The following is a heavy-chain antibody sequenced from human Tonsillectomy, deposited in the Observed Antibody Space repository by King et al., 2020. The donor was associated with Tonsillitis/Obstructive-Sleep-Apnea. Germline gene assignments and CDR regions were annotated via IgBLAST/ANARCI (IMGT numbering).Heavy chain of an antibody. CDR2: INHIGST. CDR1: GGSFSGYY. Sequence: VQLQQWGAGLLKPSETLALTCAVYGGSFSGYYWSWIRQPPGKGLEWSGEINHIGSTNYNPSLKSRVTISVDTSKNQFSLKLSSVTAADTAVYYCARGDIVVVPAAMVYYYYMDVWGKGTTVTVSS. CDR3: ARGDIVVVPAAMVYYYYMDV. D-gene: IGHD2-2*01. V-gene: IGHV4-34*01. J-gene: IGHJ6*03.